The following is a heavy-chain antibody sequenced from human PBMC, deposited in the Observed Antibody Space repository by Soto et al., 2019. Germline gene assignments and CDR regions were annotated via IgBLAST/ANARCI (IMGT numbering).Heavy chain of an antibody. CDR1: GFTFSSYA. J-gene: IGHJ4*02. Sequence: GGSLRLSCAASGFTFSSYAMTWVRQAPGKGLEWVSAISGSGGSTYHADSVKGRFTISRDNSKKTLYLQMNSLRAEDTAVYYCAKSYGGYFYGYFYYWGQGTRVTVS. D-gene: IGHD5-18*01. V-gene: IGHV3-23*01. CDR2: ISGSGGST. CDR3: AKSYGGYFYGYFYY.